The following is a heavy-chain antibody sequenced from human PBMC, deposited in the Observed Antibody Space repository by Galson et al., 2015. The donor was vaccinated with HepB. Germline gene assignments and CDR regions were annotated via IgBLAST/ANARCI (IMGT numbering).Heavy chain of an antibody. CDR3: ARNFGEPNNWFDP. D-gene: IGHD3-10*01. J-gene: IGHJ5*02. V-gene: IGHV2-70*11. Sequence: PALVKPTQTLTLTCTFSGFSLSTSGMCVSWIRQPPGKALEWLARIDWDDDTYYSTSLKTRLTISKDTSKNQVVLTMTNMDPVDTATYYCARNFGEPNNWFDPWGQGTLVTVSS. CDR2: IDWDDDT. CDR1: GFSLSTSGMC.